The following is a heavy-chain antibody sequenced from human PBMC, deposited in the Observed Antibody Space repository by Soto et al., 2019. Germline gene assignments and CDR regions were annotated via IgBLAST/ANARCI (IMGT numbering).Heavy chain of an antibody. CDR3: TTEGCTNGVCPGYYYYGMDV. J-gene: IGHJ6*02. CDR2: IKSKTDGGTT. CDR1: GFTFSNAW. V-gene: IGHV3-15*01. Sequence: EVQLVESGGGLVKPGGSLRLSCAASGFTFSNAWMSWVRQAPGKGLEWVGRIKSKTDGGTTDYAAPVKGRFTISRDDSKNMLYLQMNSLKTEDTAVYYCTTEGCTNGVCPGYYYYGMDVWGQGTTVTVSS. D-gene: IGHD2-8*01.